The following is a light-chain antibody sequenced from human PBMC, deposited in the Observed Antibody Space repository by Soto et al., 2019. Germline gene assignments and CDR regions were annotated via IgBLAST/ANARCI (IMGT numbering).Light chain of an antibody. Sequence: DIVMTQSPDSLAVSLGERATINCKSSQNVLSSSNTKGYLAWYQQKPGQPPTLLIYWASNREFGVPDRFSGSGSGTDCTLTSSSLQAEDVAVYYCQQHHSLPWTFGQGTKVEI. CDR3: QQHHSLPWT. J-gene: IGKJ1*01. V-gene: IGKV4-1*01. CDR2: WAS. CDR1: QNVLSSSNTKGY.